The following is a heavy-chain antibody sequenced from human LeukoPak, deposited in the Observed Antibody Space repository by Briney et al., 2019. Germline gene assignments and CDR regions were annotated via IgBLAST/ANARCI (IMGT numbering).Heavy chain of an antibody. CDR2: IRYDGSNK. CDR1: GFTFSSYG. D-gene: IGHD3-10*01. J-gene: IGHJ4*02. Sequence: GGSLRLSCAASGFTFSSYGMHWVRQAPGKGLEWVAFIRYDGSNKYYADSVKGRFTISRDNSKNTLYLQMNSLRAEDTAVYYCAKDVWFGELSLDYWGQGTLVTVSS. V-gene: IGHV3-30*02. CDR3: AKDVWFGELSLDY.